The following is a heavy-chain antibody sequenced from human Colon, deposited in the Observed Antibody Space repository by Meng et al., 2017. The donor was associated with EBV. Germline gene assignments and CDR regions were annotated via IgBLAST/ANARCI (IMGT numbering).Heavy chain of an antibody. D-gene: IGHD1-26*01. J-gene: IGHJ4*02. CDR2: IDDSGST. CDR1: GVSISSNFR. V-gene: IGHV4-4*02. Sequence: VPLQGPGPGLGKPSGTLSLPVGVSGVSISSNFRGTWVRQPPGKGLEWIGDIDDSGSTNYNPSLNSRISISLDKSKNHFSLKVNSVTAADTAVYYCARGKQDAWELLAYWGQGALVTVSS. CDR3: ARGKQDAWELLAY.